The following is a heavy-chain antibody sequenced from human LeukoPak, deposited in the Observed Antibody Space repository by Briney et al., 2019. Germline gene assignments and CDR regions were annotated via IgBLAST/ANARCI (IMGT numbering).Heavy chain of an antibody. J-gene: IGHJ4*02. CDR3: ARDGYDSSDYYFDY. Sequence: SVNVSCTASGGTFSIYAISWVRQAPGQGLEWMGGIIPIFGTANYAQKFQGRVTITADESTSTAYMELSSLRSEDTAVYYCARDGYDSSDYYFDYWGQGTLVTVSS. D-gene: IGHD3-22*01. V-gene: IGHV1-69*01. CDR2: IIPIFGTA. CDR1: GGTFSIYA.